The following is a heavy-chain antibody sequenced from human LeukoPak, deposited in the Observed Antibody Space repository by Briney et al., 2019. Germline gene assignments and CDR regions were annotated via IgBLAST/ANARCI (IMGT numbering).Heavy chain of an antibody. CDR2: ISSSSSYI. CDR3: ARGKYYFDY. CDR1: GFTFSSYS. V-gene: IGHV3-21*01. Sequence: PGGSLRLSCAASGFTFSSYSMNWVRQAPGKWLEWVSSISSSSSYIYYADSVKGRFTISRDNAKNSLYLRMNSLRAEDTAVYYCARGKYYFDYWGQGTLVTVSS. J-gene: IGHJ4*02.